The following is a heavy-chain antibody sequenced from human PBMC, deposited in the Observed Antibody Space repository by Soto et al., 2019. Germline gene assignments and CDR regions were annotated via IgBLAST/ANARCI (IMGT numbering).Heavy chain of an antibody. CDR2: IWYDGSNK. Sequence: GGSLRLSCAASGFTFSSYGMHWVRQAPGKGLEWVAVIWYDGSNKYYADSVKGRFTISRDNSKNTLYLQMNSLRAEDTAVYYCASLDYYYYMDVWGKGTTVTVSS. V-gene: IGHV3-33*01. CDR1: GFTFSSYG. CDR3: ASLDYYYYMDV. J-gene: IGHJ6*03.